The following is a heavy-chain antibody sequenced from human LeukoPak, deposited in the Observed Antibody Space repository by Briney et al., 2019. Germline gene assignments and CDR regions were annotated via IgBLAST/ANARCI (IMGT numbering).Heavy chain of an antibody. CDR1: GYSFTSYW. J-gene: IGHJ6*03. V-gene: IGHV5-51*01. CDR3: ARARYCNSTSCLPNYFYYMDV. CDR2: ISPYASDT. D-gene: IGHD2-2*01. Sequence: GESLKISCKVSGYSFTSYWVAWVRQMPGKGLEWMGIISPYASDTRYSPSFQGQVIISADKSISTAYLQLSSLKASDTGIHYCARARYCNSTSCLPNYFYYMDVWGKGTTVTVS.